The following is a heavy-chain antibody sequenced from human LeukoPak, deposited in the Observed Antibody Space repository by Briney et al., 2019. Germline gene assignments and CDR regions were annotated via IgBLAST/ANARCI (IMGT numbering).Heavy chain of an antibody. CDR2: IYYSGST. V-gene: IGHV4-59*01. CDR3: ARVEEYYDILTGYSRAGYFDY. Sequence: SETLSLTCTVSGGSISSYYWSWIRQPPGKGLEWIGYIYYSGSTNYNPSLKSRVTISVDTSKNQFSLKLSSVTAADTAVYYCARVEEYYDILTGYSRAGYFDYWAREPWSPSPQ. D-gene: IGHD3-9*01. J-gene: IGHJ4*02. CDR1: GGSISSYY.